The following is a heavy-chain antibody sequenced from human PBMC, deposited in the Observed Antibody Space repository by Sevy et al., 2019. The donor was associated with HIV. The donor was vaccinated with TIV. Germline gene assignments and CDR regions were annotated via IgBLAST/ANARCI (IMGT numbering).Heavy chain of an antibody. CDR3: AKDTCSSTSCYYQDAFDI. D-gene: IGHD2-2*01. CDR2: ISDSGGST. V-gene: IGHV3-23*01. Sequence: GGSLRLSCAASGFTFSSYAMSWVRQAPGKGLEWVSGISDSGGSTYYPDSLKGRFTIPRDNSKNTLYLQMNSLSAEETAVYYCAKDTCSSTSCYYQDAFDIWGQGTMVTVSS. CDR1: GFTFSSYA. J-gene: IGHJ3*02.